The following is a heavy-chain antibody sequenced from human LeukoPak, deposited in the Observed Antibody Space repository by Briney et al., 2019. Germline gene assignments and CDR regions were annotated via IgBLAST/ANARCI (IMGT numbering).Heavy chain of an antibody. Sequence: GGSLRLSCAASGFTVSSSYMSWVRQAPGKGLEWVSVIYSGGSTYYADSVKGRFTISRDNSKNTLYLQMNSLRAEDTAVYYCARTPRLSYSSGYYYYYGMDVWGQGTTVTVSS. D-gene: IGHD3-22*01. CDR1: GFTVSSSY. CDR3: ARTPRLSYSSGYYYYYGMDV. V-gene: IGHV3-53*01. J-gene: IGHJ6*02. CDR2: IYSGGST.